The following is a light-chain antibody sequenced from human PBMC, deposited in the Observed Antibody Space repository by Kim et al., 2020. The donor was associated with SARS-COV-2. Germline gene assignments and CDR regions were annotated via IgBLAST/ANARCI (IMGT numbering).Light chain of an antibody. V-gene: IGKV3-11*01. Sequence: LSPGEVATLSCRASQSVTKFLTWYQQKPGQAPRLLIYDASNRATGIPARFSGSGFGTDFTLTISSLEPEDFAVYYCQQRSNWPLTFGGGTKVDIK. CDR3: QQRSNWPLT. J-gene: IGKJ4*01. CDR2: DAS. CDR1: QSVTKF.